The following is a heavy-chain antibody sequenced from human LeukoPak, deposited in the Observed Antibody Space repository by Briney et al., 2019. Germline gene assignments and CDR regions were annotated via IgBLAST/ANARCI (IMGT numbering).Heavy chain of an antibody. D-gene: IGHD6-19*01. CDR2: ISRSSGSSI. Sequence: GGSLRLSCAASGFTLSSYGMHWVRQAPGKGLEWVSYISRSSGSSIYYADSVKGRFTISRDNAKNSLYLQMNSLRAEDTAVYYCARDSSGWYYFDYWGQGILVTVSS. CDR1: GFTLSSYG. J-gene: IGHJ4*02. V-gene: IGHV3-48*03. CDR3: ARDSSGWYYFDY.